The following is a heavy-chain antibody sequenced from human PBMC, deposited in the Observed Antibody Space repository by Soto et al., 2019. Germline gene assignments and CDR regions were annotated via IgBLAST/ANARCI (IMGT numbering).Heavy chain of an antibody. J-gene: IGHJ6*02. Sequence: SSVKVSCKASGGTFSSYAISWVRQAPGQGLEWMGGIIPIFGTANYAQKFQGRVTITADESTSTAYMELSSLRSEDTAVYYCARDGDYYGSGRPVAIDYYYGMDVWGQGTTVTVSS. D-gene: IGHD3-10*01. CDR2: IIPIFGTA. CDR3: ARDGDYYGSGRPVAIDYYYGMDV. V-gene: IGHV1-69*13. CDR1: GGTFSSYA.